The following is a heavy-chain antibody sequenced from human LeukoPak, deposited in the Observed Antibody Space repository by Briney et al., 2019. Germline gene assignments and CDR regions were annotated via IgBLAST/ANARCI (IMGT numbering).Heavy chain of an antibody. CDR2: IYPGDSDT. CDR1: GYNFTSYC. CDR3: ASSAYSSGWYGAHFDY. J-gene: IGHJ4*02. V-gene: IGHV5-51*01. D-gene: IGHD6-19*01. Sequence: GSPEISLKGSGYNFTSYCIGWVRPLPGKSLEWMGIIYPGDSDTRYSPSFQGQVTISADKSISTAYLQWSSLRASDTAIYYCASSAYSSGWYGAHFDYWGQGTLVTVSS.